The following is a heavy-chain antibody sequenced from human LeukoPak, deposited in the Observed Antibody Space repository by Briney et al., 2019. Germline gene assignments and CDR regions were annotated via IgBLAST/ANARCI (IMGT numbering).Heavy chain of an antibody. CDR1: GFNLSSYW. D-gene: IGHD4-23*01. Sequence: PGGSLKLPCAASGFNLSSYWMRWVRQAQGKGLEWVANINQDGSEKYYVDSVKGRFTISRDNAKNSLNLQMNSLRAEDTAVYYCAGGVNYFDYWGQGTLVTVSS. V-gene: IGHV3-7*04. CDR2: INQDGSEK. CDR3: AGGVNYFDY. J-gene: IGHJ4*02.